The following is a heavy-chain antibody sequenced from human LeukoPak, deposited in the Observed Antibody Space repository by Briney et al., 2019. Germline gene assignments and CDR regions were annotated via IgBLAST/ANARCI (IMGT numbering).Heavy chain of an antibody. CDR3: ARGTYSSGWSNYYYYMDV. V-gene: IGHV4-34*01. J-gene: IGHJ6*03. D-gene: IGHD6-19*01. Sequence: PPETLSLTCALYGGSFSGYYWSWIRQPPGKGLEWIGEINHSGSTNYNPSLKSRVTISVDTSKNQFSLKLSSVTAADTAVYYCARGTYSSGWSNYYYYMDVWGKGTTVTVSS. CDR1: GGSFSGYY. CDR2: INHSGST.